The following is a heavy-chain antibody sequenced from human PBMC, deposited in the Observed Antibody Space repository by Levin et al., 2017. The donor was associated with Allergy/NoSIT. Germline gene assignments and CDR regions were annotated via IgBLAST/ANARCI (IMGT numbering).Heavy chain of an antibody. V-gene: IGHV4-34*01. J-gene: IGHJ5*02. CDR2: INHSGST. CDR3: ARRRWSSSSGGWFDP. Sequence: SETLSLTCAVYGGSFSGYYWSWIRQPPGKGLEWIGEINHSGSTNYNPSLKSRVTISVDTSKNQFSLKLSSVTAADTAVYYCARRRWSSSSGGWFDPWGQGTLVTVSS. D-gene: IGHD6-6*01. CDR1: GGSFSGYY.